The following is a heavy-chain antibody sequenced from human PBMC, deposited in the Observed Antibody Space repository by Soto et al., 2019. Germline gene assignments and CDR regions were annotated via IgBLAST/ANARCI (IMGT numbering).Heavy chain of an antibody. CDR3: ARDMVEYSSSPPYYYYGMDV. CDR2: MNPNSGNT. V-gene: IGHV1-8*01. D-gene: IGHD6-6*01. CDR1: GYTFTSYD. Sequence: ASVKVSCKASGYTFTSYDINLVRQATGQGLEWMGWMNPNSGNTGYAQKFQGWVTMTRDTSISTAYMELSRLRSDDTAVYYCARDMVEYSSSPPYYYYGMDVWGQGTTVTVSS. J-gene: IGHJ6*02.